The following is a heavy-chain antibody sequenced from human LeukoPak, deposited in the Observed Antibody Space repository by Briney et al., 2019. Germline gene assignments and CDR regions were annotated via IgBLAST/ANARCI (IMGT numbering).Heavy chain of an antibody. CDR3: AGDGYSSAWSRFDY. Sequence: SETLSLTCTVSGGSISSYFWSWIRQPPGKGLEWIGYISYSGSTNYSPSLKSRVTISVDTSKNHFSLKLSSVTAADAAVYYCAGDGYSSAWSRFDYWGQGALVTVSS. J-gene: IGHJ4*02. CDR2: ISYSGST. V-gene: IGHV4-59*01. D-gene: IGHD6-19*01. CDR1: GGSISSYF.